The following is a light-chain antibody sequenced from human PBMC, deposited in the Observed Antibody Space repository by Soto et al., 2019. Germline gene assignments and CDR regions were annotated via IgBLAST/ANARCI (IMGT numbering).Light chain of an antibody. CDR3: QSYDSTLSVLV. CDR1: SSKIGLNS. J-gene: IGLJ3*02. V-gene: IGLV1-44*01. CDR2: SNN. Sequence: QSVLTQPPSASGTPGQRVTISCSGTSSKIGLNSVRWYQRFPGSAPKLLIYSNNQRPSGVPDRFSGSKSGTSASLAISGLQSEDEADYYCQSYDSTLSVLVFGGGTKVTVL.